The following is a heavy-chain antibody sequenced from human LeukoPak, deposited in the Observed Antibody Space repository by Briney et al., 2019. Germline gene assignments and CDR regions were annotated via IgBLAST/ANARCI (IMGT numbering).Heavy chain of an antibody. J-gene: IGHJ6*03. CDR2: INHSGST. CDR3: ARQLVVSDYYYYYMDV. V-gene: IGHV4-34*01. D-gene: IGHD6-6*01. Sequence: PSETLSLTCAVYGGSFSGYYWSWIRQPPGKGLEWIGEINHSGSTNYNPSLKSRVTISVDTSKNQFSLKLSSVTAADTAVYYCARQLVVSDYYYYYMDVWGKGTTVTVSS. CDR1: GGSFSGYY.